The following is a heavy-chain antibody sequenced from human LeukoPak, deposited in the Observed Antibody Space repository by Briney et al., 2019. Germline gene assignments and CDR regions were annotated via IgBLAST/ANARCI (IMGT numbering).Heavy chain of an antibody. CDR2: ISGSDDGT. CDR3: AKSPVSSCRGSFCYPFDY. J-gene: IGHJ4*02. V-gene: IGHV3-23*01. D-gene: IGHD2-15*01. Sequence: GGSLRLSCAVSGFTFSTYAMSWVRQIPGKGLGWVSAISGSDDGTYYADSVKGRFTISRDNSRNTLYLQMNTLRAEDTAVYFCAKSPVSSCRGSFCYPFDYWGQGNLVTVSS. CDR1: GFTFSTYA.